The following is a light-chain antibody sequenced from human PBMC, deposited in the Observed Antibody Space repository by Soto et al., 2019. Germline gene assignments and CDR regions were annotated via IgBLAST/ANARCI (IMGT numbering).Light chain of an antibody. CDR1: QSISSW. CDR2: KAS. Sequence: DIQMTQSPSTLSASVGDRVTITCRASQSISSWLTWYQQKPGKAPKVLIYKASSLQSGVPSRFSGSGSGTDFTLTISSLQPDDFATYYRLQYHSYPYTFGQGTKLEIK. V-gene: IGKV1-5*03. CDR3: LQYHSYPYT. J-gene: IGKJ2*01.